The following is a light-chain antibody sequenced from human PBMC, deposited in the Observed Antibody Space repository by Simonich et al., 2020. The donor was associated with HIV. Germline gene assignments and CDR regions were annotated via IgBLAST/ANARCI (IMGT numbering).Light chain of an antibody. CDR1: QSGSNN. V-gene: IGKV3-15*01. Sequence: IVMTQSPATLSVSPGERATHSCRASQSGSNNLAWYQQKPCQASRLLIYGASTRATGIPARFSGSGSGTEFTLTISSMQSEDFAVDYCQQYNNWPPLTFGGGTKVEIK. J-gene: IGKJ4*01. CDR2: GAS. CDR3: QQYNNWPPLT.